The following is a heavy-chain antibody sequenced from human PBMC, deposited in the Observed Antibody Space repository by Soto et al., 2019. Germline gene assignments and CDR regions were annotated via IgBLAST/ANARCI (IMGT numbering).Heavy chain of an antibody. J-gene: IGHJ4*02. CDR2: IYYSGST. D-gene: IGHD2-15*01. CDR3: ASGYCSGGSCYQGDY. CDR1: GGSISSYY. V-gene: IGHV4-59*08. Sequence: SETLSLTCTVSGGSISSYYWSWIRQPPGKGLEWIGYIYYSGSTNYNPSLKSRVTISVDTSKNQFSLKLSSVTAADTAVYYCASGYCSGGSCYQGDYWGQGTLVTVSS.